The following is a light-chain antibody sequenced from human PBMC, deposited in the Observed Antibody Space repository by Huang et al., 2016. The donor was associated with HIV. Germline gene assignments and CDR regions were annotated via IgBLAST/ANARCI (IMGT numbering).Light chain of an antibody. Sequence: DIVMTQSSLSLPVTPGEPASISCRSSQSLLHSNGYNYLDWYLQKPGQPPQLLIYLGSNRASGVPDRFSGSGSGTDFTLKISRVEAEDVGVYYCMQALQTPWTFGQGTKVEIK. J-gene: IGKJ1*01. CDR3: MQALQTPWT. CDR2: LGS. CDR1: QSLLHSNGYNY. V-gene: IGKV2-28*01.